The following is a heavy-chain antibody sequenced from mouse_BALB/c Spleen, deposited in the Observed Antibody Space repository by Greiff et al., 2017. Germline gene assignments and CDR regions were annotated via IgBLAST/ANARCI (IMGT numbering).Heavy chain of an antibody. Sequence: QVQLQQPGAELVMPGASVKMSCKASGYTFTDYWMHWVKQRPGQGLEWIGDIYPGSGSTNYNEKFKSKATLTVDTSSSTAYMQLSSLASEDSALYYCARDYDYDVYFDYWGQGTTLTVSS. V-gene: IGHV1-55*01. CDR3: ARDYDYDVYFDY. CDR2: IYPGSGST. D-gene: IGHD2-4*01. CDR1: GYTFTDYW. J-gene: IGHJ2*01.